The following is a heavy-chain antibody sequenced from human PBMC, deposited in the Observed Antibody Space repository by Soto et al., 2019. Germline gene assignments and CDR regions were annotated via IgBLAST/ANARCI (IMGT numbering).Heavy chain of an antibody. V-gene: IGHV1-69*12. J-gene: IGHJ4*02. Sequence: QVQLVQSGAEVKKPGSSVKVSCKASGGTFSSYAISWVRQAPGQGVEWMGGIIPIFGTANYAQKFQGRVTIPADEATSTAYRELSSLRSEDTAVYYCARVERYTAGDDYWGQGTLVTVSS. CDR3: ARVERYTAGDDY. CDR1: GGTFSSYA. CDR2: IIPIFGTA. D-gene: IGHD1-1*01.